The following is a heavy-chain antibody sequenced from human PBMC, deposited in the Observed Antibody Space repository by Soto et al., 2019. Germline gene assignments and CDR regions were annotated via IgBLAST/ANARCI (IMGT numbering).Heavy chain of an antibody. CDR3: DRDEGYYLEY. J-gene: IGHJ4*02. CDR1: GASISSPYY. CDR2: MYHSGKA. V-gene: IGHV4-30-4*01. Sequence: QVQLQESGPGLVKPSQTLSLTCTVSGASISSPYYWSWIRQPPGKGLEWIAFMYHSGKAYYNPSLKSRVTISVDTSKNQFSLNLSSVTAADTAVYYCDRDEGYYLEYWGQGSLVTVSS.